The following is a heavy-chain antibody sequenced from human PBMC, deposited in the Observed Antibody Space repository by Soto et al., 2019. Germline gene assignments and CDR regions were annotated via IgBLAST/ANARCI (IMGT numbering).Heavy chain of an antibody. V-gene: IGHV4-59*08. CDR1: GGSISHHY. Sequence: QVQLQESGPGLVRPSETLSLTCTVSGGSISHHYWSWIRQPPGKGLEWIGYIYDSGSTNYNPSLKSRLTISVDTSKNQFSLRLTSVTAADTAVYFCARRLSGSYGQLDSWGQGTLVTVSS. CDR3: ARRLSGSYGQLDS. D-gene: IGHD1-26*01. CDR2: IYDSGST. J-gene: IGHJ4*02.